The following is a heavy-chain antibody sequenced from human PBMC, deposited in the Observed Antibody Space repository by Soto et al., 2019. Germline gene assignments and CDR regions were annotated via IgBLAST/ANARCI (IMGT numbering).Heavy chain of an antibody. Sequence: ASVKASCKASGYTYDCNYWHWLRQAPAKGLEWMGWINPNRGGTNYAHKLRGWVTVTRDTSSSTAYMELSRLRSDDTAVYYCARQSYFCSWYGRGVEIHYGMDVWGQGTTVTVSS. CDR2: INPNRGGT. J-gene: IGHJ6*02. V-gene: IGHV1-2*04. D-gene: IGHD6-13*01. CDR3: ARQSYFCSWYGRGVEIHYGMDV. CDR1: GYTYDCNY.